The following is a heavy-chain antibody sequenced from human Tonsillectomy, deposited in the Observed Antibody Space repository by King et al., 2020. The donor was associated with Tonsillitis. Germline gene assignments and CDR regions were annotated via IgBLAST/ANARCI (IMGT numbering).Heavy chain of an antibody. D-gene: IGHD3-10*01. Sequence: QLQESGPGLVKPSETLSLTCTVSGASVSSGSYYWTWIRQPPGKGLEWIGYIYYSGNTSYNPSLKSRVTMSVDTSKNQFSLKLNSVTAADTAVYYCARTLRSTMVRGSLGYWGQGTLVTVSS. CDR1: GASVSSGSYY. V-gene: IGHV4-61*01. CDR2: IYYSGNT. CDR3: ARTLRSTMVRGSLGY. J-gene: IGHJ4*02.